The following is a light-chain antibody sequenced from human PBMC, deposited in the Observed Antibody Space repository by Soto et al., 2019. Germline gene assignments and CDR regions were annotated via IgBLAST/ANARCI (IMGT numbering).Light chain of an antibody. CDR1: QSVSSN. CDR3: QQYNNWPRT. V-gene: IGKV3-15*01. CDR2: GAS. Sequence: EIVMKQSPATLSVSPGERATLSCRASQSVSSNFAWYQQKPGQAPSLLIYGASTRATGIPARFSGSGSGTDFTLTISSLQSEDFAVYYCQQYNNWPRTFGQGTKVEIK. J-gene: IGKJ1*01.